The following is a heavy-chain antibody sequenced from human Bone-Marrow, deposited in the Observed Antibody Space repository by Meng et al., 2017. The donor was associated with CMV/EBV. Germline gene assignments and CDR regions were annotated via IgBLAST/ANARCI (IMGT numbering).Heavy chain of an antibody. Sequence: ASVKVSCKASGYIFTSYDINWVRQAPGQGLEWLGWMRPNSGGTGYAQKFQGRVTMTSDTSISTAYMELGSLTSEDTAVYYLARGAPEKNWMDCWGQGTLVTVSS. J-gene: IGHJ5*01. CDR3: ARGAPEKNWMDC. V-gene: IGHV1-8*01. CDR1: GYIFTSYD. CDR2: MRPNSGGT.